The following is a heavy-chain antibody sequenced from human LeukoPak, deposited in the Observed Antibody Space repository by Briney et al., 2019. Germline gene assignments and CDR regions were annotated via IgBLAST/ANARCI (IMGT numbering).Heavy chain of an antibody. CDR1: GGSFSGYY. CDR3: ARGNTYIDY. CDR2: INHSGST. J-gene: IGHJ4*02. V-gene: IGHV4-34*01. Sequence: SETLSLTCAVYGGSFSGYYWSWIRQPPGKGLEWIGEINHSGSTNYNPSLKSRVTISVDTSKNQFSLKLSSVTAADTAVYYCARGNTYIDYWGQGTLVTVSS.